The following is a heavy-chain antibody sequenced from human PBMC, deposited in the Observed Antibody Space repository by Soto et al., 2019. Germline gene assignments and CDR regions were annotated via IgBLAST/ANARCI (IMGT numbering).Heavy chain of an antibody. Sequence: QVQLVQSGAEVKKPGASVKVSCKASGYTFTSYGISWVRHAPGQGLEWMGWISAYNGNTNYAQKLQGRVTMPTDTSTSTAYMELRSLRSDDTAVYYCARARHSQVYSSGWYGDNWFEPWGQGTLVTVSS. D-gene: IGHD6-19*01. CDR2: ISAYNGNT. CDR1: GYTFTSYG. V-gene: IGHV1-18*04. J-gene: IGHJ5*02. CDR3: ARARHSQVYSSGWYGDNWFEP.